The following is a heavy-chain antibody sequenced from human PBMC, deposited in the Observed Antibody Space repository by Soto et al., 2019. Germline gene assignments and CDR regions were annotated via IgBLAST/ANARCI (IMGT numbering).Heavy chain of an antibody. V-gene: IGHV3-23*01. CDR2: ISGSGDIT. CDR1: GFTFSSYG. CDR3: AKDKCYD. J-gene: IGHJ4*02. Sequence: EVQLLESGGALVQPGGSLRLSCAASGFTFSSYGLTWVRQAPGKGLEWVSGISGSGDITHYADSVKGRFTISRDNSKNTLYLQMNSLRAEDTVLYFFAKDKCYDWGQGTLVTVSS. D-gene: IGHD2-2*01.